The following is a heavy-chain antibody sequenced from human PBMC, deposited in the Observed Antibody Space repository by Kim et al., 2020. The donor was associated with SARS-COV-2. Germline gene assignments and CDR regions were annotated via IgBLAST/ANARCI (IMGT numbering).Heavy chain of an antibody. V-gene: IGHV3-30*04. CDR3: ARSGVYYYGMDV. CDR1: GFTFSSYA. D-gene: IGHD3-10*01. CDR2: ISYDGSNK. J-gene: IGHJ6*02. Sequence: GGSLRLSCAASGFTFSSYAMHWVRQAPGKGLEWVAVISYDGSNKYYADSVKARFTISRDNSKNTLYLQMNSLRAEDTAVYYCARSGVYYYGMDVWGQGTTVTVSS.